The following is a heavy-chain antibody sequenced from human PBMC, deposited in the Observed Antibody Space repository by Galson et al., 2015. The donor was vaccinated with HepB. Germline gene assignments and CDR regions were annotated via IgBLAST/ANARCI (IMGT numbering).Heavy chain of an antibody. CDR3: ARLGPPTNNHYYYGMDV. CDR1: GFTFSGYN. Sequence: SLRLSCAASGFTFSGYNMNWVRQAPGKGLEWLSYISVSGSTLYYADSVKGRFTISRDNAENSLYLQMNNLRAEDTAVYYCARLGPPTNNHYYYGMDVWGQGTTVTVSS. CDR2: ISVSGSTL. J-gene: IGHJ6*02. D-gene: IGHD2/OR15-2a*01. V-gene: IGHV3-48*04.